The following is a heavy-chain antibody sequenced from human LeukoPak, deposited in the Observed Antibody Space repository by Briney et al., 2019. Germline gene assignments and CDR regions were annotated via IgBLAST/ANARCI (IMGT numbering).Heavy chain of an antibody. CDR2: IKQDGSEK. D-gene: IGHD3/OR15-3a*01. CDR1: GFTFSNAW. Sequence: GGSLRLSCAASGFTFSNAWMTWVRQAPGKGLEWVANIKQDGSEKNYVDSVKGRFTISRDNAKNSLYLEVNGLRAEDTAVYYCAGGTGFIIDHWGQGILVTVSS. V-gene: IGHV3-7*01. CDR3: AGGTGFIIDH. J-gene: IGHJ4*02.